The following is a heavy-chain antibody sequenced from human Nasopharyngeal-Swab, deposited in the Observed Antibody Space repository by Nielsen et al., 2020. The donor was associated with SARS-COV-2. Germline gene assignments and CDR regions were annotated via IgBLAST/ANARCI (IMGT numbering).Heavy chain of an antibody. CDR2: ISSSGSTI. D-gene: IGHD3-9*01. V-gene: IGHV3-11*04. Sequence: GEPLKISCAASGFTFSDYYMSWIRQAPGKGLEWVSYISSSGSTIYYADSVKGRFTISRDNAKNSLYLQMNSLRAEDTAVCYCARYGGIQILTGYFDYWGPGTLVTVSS. CDR3: ARYGGIQILTGYFDY. J-gene: IGHJ4*02. CDR1: GFTFSDYY.